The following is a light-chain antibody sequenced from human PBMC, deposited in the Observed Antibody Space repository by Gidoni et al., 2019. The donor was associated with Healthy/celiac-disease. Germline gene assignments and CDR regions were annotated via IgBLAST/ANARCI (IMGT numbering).Light chain of an antibody. V-gene: IGLV1-44*01. J-gene: IGLJ2*01. CDR2: NNN. Sequence: QSVLTQPPSASGTPGQRVTISCSGSSSNIGSNTVNWYQQLPGTAPKLLIYNNNQRPSGVPDRFSGSESGTSASLAVSWLQSEDEADYYCAAWDDSLNGPVFGGGTKLTVL. CDR3: AAWDDSLNGPV. CDR1: SSNIGSNT.